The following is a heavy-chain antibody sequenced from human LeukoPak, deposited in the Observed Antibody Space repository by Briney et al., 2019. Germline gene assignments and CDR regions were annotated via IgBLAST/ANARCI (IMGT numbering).Heavy chain of an antibody. CDR1: GGSFSGYY. V-gene: IGHV4-34*01. CDR2: VNHSGST. Sequence: PSETLSLTCAVYGGSFSGYYWSWIRQPPGKGLEWIGEVNHSGSTNYNPSLKSRVTISVDTSKNQFSLKLSSVTAADTAVYYCARTKNLDAFDAWGQGTMVTVSS. J-gene: IGHJ3*01. CDR3: ARTKNLDAFDA.